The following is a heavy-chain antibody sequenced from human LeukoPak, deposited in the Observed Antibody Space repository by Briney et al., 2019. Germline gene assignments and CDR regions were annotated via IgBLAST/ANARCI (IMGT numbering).Heavy chain of an antibody. Sequence: SETLSLTCTASGGSISSYYWSWIRQPAGKGLEWIGRIYTSGSTNYNPSLKSRVTMSVDTFKNQFSLKLSSVTAADTAVYYCARGAIFGVVIKRMGDYFDYWGQGTLVTVSS. J-gene: IGHJ4*02. CDR2: IYTSGST. V-gene: IGHV4-4*07. CDR3: ARGAIFGVVIKRMGDYFDY. D-gene: IGHD3-3*01. CDR1: GGSISSYY.